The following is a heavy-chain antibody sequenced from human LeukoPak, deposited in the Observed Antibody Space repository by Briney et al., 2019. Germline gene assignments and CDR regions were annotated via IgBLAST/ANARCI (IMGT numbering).Heavy chain of an antibody. Sequence: GGSLRLSCAASGFTFNDYYMCWIRQAPGKGLEWVSYISRSGNTIYYADSVKGGFTISRANDKSFLYLQINSLRADDAAEYYGARGGYQLLTFFDYWGQGTLVTVSS. CDR3: ARGGYQLLTFFDY. D-gene: IGHD2-2*01. V-gene: IGHV3-11*04. J-gene: IGHJ4*02. CDR2: ISRSGNTI. CDR1: GFTFNDYY.